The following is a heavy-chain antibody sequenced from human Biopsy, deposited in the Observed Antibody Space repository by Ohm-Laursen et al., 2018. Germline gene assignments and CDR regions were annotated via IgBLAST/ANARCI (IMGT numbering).Heavy chain of an antibody. D-gene: IGHD2-15*01. Sequence: SETLSLTCTVSGDSINSSYWSWIRQPPGKGLEWIGFISNGGNTNYNPSLKSRVTISVDTSKNQISLKLGSVTVADTAVFYCARRGSGGRSFDYWGQGSLVTVSS. CDR1: GDSINSSY. V-gene: IGHV4-59*08. CDR2: ISNGGNT. CDR3: ARRGSGGRSFDY. J-gene: IGHJ4*02.